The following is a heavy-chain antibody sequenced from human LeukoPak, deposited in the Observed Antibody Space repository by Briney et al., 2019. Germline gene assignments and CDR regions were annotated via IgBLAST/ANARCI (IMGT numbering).Heavy chain of an antibody. CDR1: GFTFSNYA. CDR2: ISGSGVNT. D-gene: IGHD3-10*01. Sequence: GGSLRLSCAASGFTFSNYAMSWVRQAPGKGLEWVSAISGSGVNTYYTDSVKGRFTISRDNSKNTLYVQMNNLRPEDTAVYYCAKSVDSGTYYNSDCWGQGTLVTVSS. CDR3: AKSVDSGTYYNSDC. J-gene: IGHJ4*02. V-gene: IGHV3-23*01.